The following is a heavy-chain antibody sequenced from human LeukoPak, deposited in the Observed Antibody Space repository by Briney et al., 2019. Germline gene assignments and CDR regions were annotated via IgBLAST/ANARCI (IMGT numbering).Heavy chain of an antibody. V-gene: IGHV4-59*01. J-gene: IGHJ5*01. CDR2: IYYSGST. D-gene: IGHD3-22*01. CDR1: GGSISSYS. Sequence: SETLSLTCTVPGGSISSYSWNWIRQPPGKGLEWIGYIYYSGSTNYNPSLKSRVTISVDTSKNQFSLKLSSVTAADTAVYYCARELSSGFDPWGQGTLVTVSS. CDR3: ARELSSGFDP.